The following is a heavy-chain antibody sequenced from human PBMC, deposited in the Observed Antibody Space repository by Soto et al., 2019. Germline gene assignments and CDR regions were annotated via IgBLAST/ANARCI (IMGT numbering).Heavy chain of an antibody. J-gene: IGHJ6*02. V-gene: IGHV4-34*01. D-gene: IGHD2-2*02. CDR2: INHSGST. Sequence: SETRSLTFAVYGGSSRGYYWRWMRQPPGTLLQLLGGINHSGSTNYNPSLKSRVTISVGPSKNQFSLKLSSATAADTAVYYGARGRFQGGGIGYCSSTSCYRSGYYYGMDVWGQGT. CDR3: ARGRFQGGGIGYCSSTSCYRSGYYYGMDV. CDR1: GGSSRGYY.